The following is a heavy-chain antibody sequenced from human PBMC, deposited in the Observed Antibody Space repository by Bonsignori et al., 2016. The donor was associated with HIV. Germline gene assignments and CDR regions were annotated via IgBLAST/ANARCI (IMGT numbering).Heavy chain of an antibody. J-gene: IGHJ6*03. CDR2: ISYDGSNK. CDR3: AKATVDTAMVRVGYYYYMDV. V-gene: IGHV3-30*18. D-gene: IGHD5-18*01. Sequence: VRQMPGKGLEWVAVISYDGSNKYYADSVKGRFTISRDNSKNTLYLQMNSLRAEDTAVYYCAKATVDTAMVRVGYYYYMDVWGKGTTVTVSS.